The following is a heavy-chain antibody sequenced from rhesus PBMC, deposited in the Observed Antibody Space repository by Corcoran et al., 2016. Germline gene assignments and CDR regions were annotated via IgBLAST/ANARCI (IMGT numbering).Heavy chain of an antibody. CDR3: ARERTGVIIMNYFDY. V-gene: IGHV4-106*01. D-gene: IGHD3-22*01. J-gene: IGHJ4*01. CDR1: GGSISDSYY. CDR2: IDGMGSST. Sequence: QVQLQESGPGLVKPSETLSLTFAVSGGSISDSYYWSWIRQPPGKGLEWIGYIDGMGSSTHNNPALKSRVTIATDTSKNQFSRKLSSVTAAYTAVYYGARERTGVIIMNYFDYWGQGVLVTVSS.